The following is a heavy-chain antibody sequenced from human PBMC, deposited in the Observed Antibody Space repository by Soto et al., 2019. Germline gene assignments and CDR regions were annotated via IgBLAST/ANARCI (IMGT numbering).Heavy chain of an antibody. V-gene: IGHV1-69*01. CDR2: VIPILGQA. CDR3: ARVGGVGAPPGADF. J-gene: IGHJ4*02. Sequence: QVQLVQSGAEVKKPGSSVKVSCKASGGIFSSNAISWLRQAPGQGLEWMGAVIPILGQAYYAQNFQDRVTITADESTRTAYMDLICLRSDDTAVYFCARVGGVGAPPGADFWGQGTLVTVSS. D-gene: IGHD1-26*01. CDR1: GGIFSSNA.